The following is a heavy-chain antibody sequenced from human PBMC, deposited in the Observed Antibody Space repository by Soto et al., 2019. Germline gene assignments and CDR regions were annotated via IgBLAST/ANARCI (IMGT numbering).Heavy chain of an antibody. CDR3: ARIGGRCISTSCPAGDAFDI. V-gene: IGHV3-48*01. D-gene: IGHD2-2*01. Sequence: GGSLRLSCAASGFTFSSYSINWVRQAPGKGLEWVSYISSSSSTIYYADSVKGRFTISRDNTKNSLYLQMNSLRAEDTAVYYCARIGGRCISTSCPAGDAFDIWGQGTMVTVSS. CDR2: ISSSSSTI. J-gene: IGHJ3*02. CDR1: GFTFSSYS.